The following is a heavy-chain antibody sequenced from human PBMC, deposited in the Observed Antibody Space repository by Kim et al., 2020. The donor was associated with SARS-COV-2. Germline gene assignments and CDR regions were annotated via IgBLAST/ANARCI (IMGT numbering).Heavy chain of an antibody. D-gene: IGHD2-15*01. J-gene: IGHJ6*02. Sequence: RMSRVTIAVDTSKNQFSLKLSSVTAADTAVYYCARVLVVADYYYYGMDVWGQGTTVTVSS. V-gene: IGHV4-34*01. CDR3: ARVLVVADYYYYGMDV.